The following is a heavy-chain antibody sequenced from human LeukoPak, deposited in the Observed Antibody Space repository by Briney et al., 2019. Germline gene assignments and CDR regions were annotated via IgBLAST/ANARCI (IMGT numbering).Heavy chain of an antibody. CDR2: INPSGGST. D-gene: IGHD5-18*01. CDR3: AVDTAMVHGMDV. J-gene: IGHJ6*02. Sequence: ASVKVSCKASGGTFSSYAISWVRQAPGQGLEWMGIINPSGGSTSYAQKFQGRVTMTRDTSTSTVYMELSSLRSEDTAVYYCAVDTAMVHGMDVWGQGTTVTVSS. V-gene: IGHV1-46*01. CDR1: GGTFSSYA.